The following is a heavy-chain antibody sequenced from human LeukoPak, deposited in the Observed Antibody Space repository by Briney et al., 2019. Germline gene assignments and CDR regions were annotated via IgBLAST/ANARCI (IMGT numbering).Heavy chain of an antibody. Sequence: SETLSLTCTVSGGSISSSSYYWGWIRQPPGKGLEWIGSIYYSGSTYYNPSLKSRVTISVDTSKNQFSLKLSSVTAADTAVYYCARDRVNYYDSSGYPQWDAFDIWGQGTMVTVSS. D-gene: IGHD3-22*01. CDR2: IYYSGST. J-gene: IGHJ3*02. CDR1: GGSISSSSYY. V-gene: IGHV4-39*07. CDR3: ARDRVNYYDSSGYPQWDAFDI.